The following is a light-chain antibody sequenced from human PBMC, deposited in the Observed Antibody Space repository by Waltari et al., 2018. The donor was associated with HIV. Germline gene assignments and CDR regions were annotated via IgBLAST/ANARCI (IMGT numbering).Light chain of an antibody. CDR1: SSDVGGYEY. CDR2: EVN. J-gene: IGLJ6*01. Sequence: SALTQPPSASGSLGQSVTISCTGTSSDVGGYEYVSWYQHHPDKAPKLIIYEVNKRPSGVPDRVSGSKSDNTASLTVAGLQDDDEAHYYCASYGDTNRVLFGGGTRVTVL. CDR3: ASYGDTNRVL. V-gene: IGLV2-8*01.